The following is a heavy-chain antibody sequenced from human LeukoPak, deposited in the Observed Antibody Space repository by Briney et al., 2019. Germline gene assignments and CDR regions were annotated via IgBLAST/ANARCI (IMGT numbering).Heavy chain of an antibody. CDR2: VYYSGST. V-gene: IGHV4-59*01. CDR1: GGSISSYY. CDR3: VRDRELNY. D-gene: IGHD3-10*01. Sequence: SETLSLTCTVSGGSISSYYWSWIRQPPGKGLEWIGYVYYSGSTNYNPSLKSRVTISVDTSRNEFSLRLTSVTAADAAVYYCVRDRELNYWGQGTLVTVSS. J-gene: IGHJ4*02.